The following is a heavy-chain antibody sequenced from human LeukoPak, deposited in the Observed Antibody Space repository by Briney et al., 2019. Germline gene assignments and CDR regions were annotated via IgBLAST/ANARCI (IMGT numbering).Heavy chain of an antibody. J-gene: IGHJ3*02. Sequence: GGSLRLSCAASGFTFSSYAMSWVRQAPGKGLEWVSAISGSGGSTYYADSVKGRFTISRDNSKNTLYLQMNSLRAEDTAVCYCAKGRWLQMMGAAFDIWGQGTMVTVSS. CDR2: ISGSGGST. CDR3: AKGRWLQMMGAAFDI. CDR1: GFTFSSYA. V-gene: IGHV3-23*01. D-gene: IGHD5-24*01.